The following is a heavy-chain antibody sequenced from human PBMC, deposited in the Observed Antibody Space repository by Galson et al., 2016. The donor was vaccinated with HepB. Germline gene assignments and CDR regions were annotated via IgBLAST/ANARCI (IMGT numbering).Heavy chain of an antibody. CDR2: ISGSGDET. CDR3: ASGIAVTTSNSFWYFDL. Sequence: SLRLSCAASGFTFSSYAMSFVRQAPGKGLDWVSTISGSGDETNYADSVKGRFTSSRDNSKNTLYLQMTSLRAEDTAVYYCASGIAVTTSNSFWYFDLWGRGTLVTVSS. V-gene: IGHV3-23*01. CDR1: GFTFSSYA. J-gene: IGHJ2*01. D-gene: IGHD3-10*01.